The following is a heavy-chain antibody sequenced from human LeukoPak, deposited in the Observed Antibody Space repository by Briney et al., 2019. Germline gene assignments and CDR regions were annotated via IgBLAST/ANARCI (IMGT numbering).Heavy chain of an antibody. CDR3: ARIGGSGWYHYYYYYMDV. CDR1: GYNFDRYG. D-gene: IGHD6-19*01. CDR2: MNPNSGNT. Sequence: ASVKVSCKGSGYNFDRYGVNWVRQATGQGLEWMGWMNPNSGNTGYAQKFQGRVTITRNTSISTAYMELSSLRSEDTAVYYCARIGGSGWYHYYYYYMDVWGKGTTVTVSS. V-gene: IGHV1-8*03. J-gene: IGHJ6*03.